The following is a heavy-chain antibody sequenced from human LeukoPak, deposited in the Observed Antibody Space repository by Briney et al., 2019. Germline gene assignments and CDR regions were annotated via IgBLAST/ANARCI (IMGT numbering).Heavy chain of an antibody. D-gene: IGHD4-17*01. CDR3: AREPNYGDYAVDY. CDR2: ISSSSSTI. CDR1: GFTFSSYS. V-gene: IGHV3-48*01. J-gene: IGHJ4*02. Sequence: GGSLRLSCAASGFTFSSYSMNWVRQAPGKGLEWVSSISSSSSTIYYADSVKGRFTISRDNAKNSLYLQMNSLRAEDTAVYYCAREPNYGDYAVDYWGQGTLVTVSS.